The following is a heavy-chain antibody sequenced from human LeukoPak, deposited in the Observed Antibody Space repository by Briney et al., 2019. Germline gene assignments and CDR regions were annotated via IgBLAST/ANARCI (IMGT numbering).Heavy chain of an antibody. CDR3: VRDSDYQRNSGGLYAHYDALDI. D-gene: IGHD2-21*01. CDR1: EFTFSTFW. CDR2: IKADGSVK. V-gene: IGHV3-7*01. J-gene: IGHJ3*02. Sequence: GGSLRLSCAASEFTFSTFWMSWVRQAPGRGLEWVANIKADGSVKHYVDSVEGRFSISRDNARSSLYLQMNSLRAEDTAVYYCVRDSDYQRNSGGLYAHYDALDIWGHGTMVTVSS.